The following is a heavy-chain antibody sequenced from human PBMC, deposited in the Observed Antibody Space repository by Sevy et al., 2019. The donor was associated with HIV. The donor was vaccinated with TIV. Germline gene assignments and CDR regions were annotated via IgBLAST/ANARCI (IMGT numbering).Heavy chain of an antibody. J-gene: IGHJ6*02. CDR3: ASESSYYYGMDV. CDR2: ISAYNGNT. CDR1: GYTFTSYG. Sequence: ASVKVSCKASGYTFTSYGISWVRQAPGQGLEWMGWISAYNGNTNYAQKLQDRVTMTTDTSTSTAYMELRSLRSDDTAVYYCASESSYYYGMDVWGQGTTVTVSS. D-gene: IGHD6-6*01. V-gene: IGHV1-18*01.